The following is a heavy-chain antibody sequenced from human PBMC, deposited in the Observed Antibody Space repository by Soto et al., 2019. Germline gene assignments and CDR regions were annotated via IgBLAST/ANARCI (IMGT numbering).Heavy chain of an antibody. V-gene: IGHV4-30-2*01. J-gene: IGHJ4*02. CDR3: ARAAGRSWSFDY. CDR2: IYHSGST. CDR1: GGSISRGGYS. Sequence: PSETLSLTCAVSGGSISRGGYSWSWIRQPPGKGLEWIGYIYHSGSTYYNPSLKSRVTISVDRSKNQFSLKLSSVTAADTAVYYCARAAGRSWSFDYWGQGTLVTVSS. D-gene: IGHD1-26*01.